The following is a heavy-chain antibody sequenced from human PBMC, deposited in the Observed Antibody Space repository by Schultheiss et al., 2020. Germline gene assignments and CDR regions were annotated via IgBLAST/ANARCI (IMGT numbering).Heavy chain of an antibody. CDR2: IHPKSGDS. CDR3: LRSSDEAYFDL. J-gene: IGHJ4*02. CDR1: GFPFTGYY. V-gene: IGHV1-2*04. Sequence: GESLKISCRASGFPFTGYYLHWVRQAPGQTFEWVGWIHPKSGDSAYAQHFQGWVTMTRDTSISTVYMELSRLRPDDTAVYYCLRSSDEAYFDLWGQGTVVNVYS.